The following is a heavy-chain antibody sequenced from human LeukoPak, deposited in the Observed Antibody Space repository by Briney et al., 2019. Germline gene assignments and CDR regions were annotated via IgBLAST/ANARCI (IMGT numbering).Heavy chain of an antibody. CDR2: IIPIFGIA. J-gene: IGHJ5*02. CDR1: GGTFSSYA. D-gene: IGHD6-6*01. Sequence: PAPSVKLSCTASGGTFSSYANSWVRQAPGQGLELMGRIIPIFGIANYAQKFQSRVTITADKSTSTAYMELSSLRYDGVVVYYCERSRLYSSSSRALFDPGRQETLVSVSS. V-gene: IGHV1-69*04. CDR3: ERSRLYSSSSRALFDP.